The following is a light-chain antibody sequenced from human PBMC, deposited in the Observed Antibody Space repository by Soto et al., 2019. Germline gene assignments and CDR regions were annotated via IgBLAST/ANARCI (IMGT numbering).Light chain of an antibody. Sequence: QSALTQPASVSGSPGQSITISCTGTSSDVGAYNYVSWYQHHPGKDPKLMIYDVSNRPSGVSNRFSGSKSVNTASLTISGLQAEDEADYYCNSFTTSSTLVFGGGTKVTVL. V-gene: IGLV2-14*03. J-gene: IGLJ2*01. CDR3: NSFTTSSTLV. CDR2: DVS. CDR1: SSDVGAYNY.